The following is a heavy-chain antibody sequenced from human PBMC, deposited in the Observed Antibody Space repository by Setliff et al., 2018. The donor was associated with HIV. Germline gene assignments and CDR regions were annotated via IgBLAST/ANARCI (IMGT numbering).Heavy chain of an antibody. CDR2: ISSSGSTI. CDR3: ARDDSNYRQHGMDV. CDR1: GFTFSRYG. V-gene: IGHV3-48*03. J-gene: IGHJ6*02. Sequence: GGSLRLSCAASGFTFSRYGMHWVRQVPGKGLVWVSYISSSGSTIYYADSVKGRFTISRDNAKNSLYLQMNSLRAEDTAVYYCARDDSNYRQHGMDVWGQGTTVTVSS. D-gene: IGHD4-4*01.